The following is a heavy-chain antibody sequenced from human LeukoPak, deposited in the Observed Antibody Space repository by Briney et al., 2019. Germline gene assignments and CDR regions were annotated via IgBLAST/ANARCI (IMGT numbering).Heavy chain of an antibody. CDR1: GFTFSSYA. CDR3: AKERRGGSKDPHFDY. J-gene: IGHJ4*02. CDR2: ISGSGGST. D-gene: IGHD5-24*01. Sequence: PGGPLRLSCVVSGFTFSSYAMSWVRQAPGKGLEWVSAISGSGGSTYYADSVKGRFTVSRDNSKSTLYLQMNSLRAEDTAVYYCAKERRGGSKDPHFDYWGQGTLVSVFS. V-gene: IGHV3-23*01.